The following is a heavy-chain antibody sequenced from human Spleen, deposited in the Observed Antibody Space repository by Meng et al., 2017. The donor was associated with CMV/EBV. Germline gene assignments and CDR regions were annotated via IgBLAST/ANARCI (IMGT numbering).Heavy chain of an antibody. CDR2: IDPNSGDT. J-gene: IGHJ4*02. V-gene: IGHV1-2*02. D-gene: IGHD3-10*01. Sequence: ASVKVSCKASGYSFTGYYLHWVRQAPGQGLEWMGWIDPNSGDTHFGDKFQGRVTMTRDTSINTAYMELRRLRFDDTAVYYCARGMYYYGSGSRPDFDYWGQGTLVTVSS. CDR3: ARGMYYYGSGSRPDFDY. CDR1: GYSFTGYY.